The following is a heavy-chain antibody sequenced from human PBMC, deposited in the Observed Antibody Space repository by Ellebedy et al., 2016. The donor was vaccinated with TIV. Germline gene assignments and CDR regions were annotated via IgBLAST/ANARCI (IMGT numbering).Heavy chain of an antibody. Sequence: ASVKVSXKASGYTFTSYAMHWVRQAPGQRLEWMGWINAGNGNTKYSQKFQGRVTITRDTSASTAYMELSSLRSEDTAVYYCAREVLPDRVFDYWGQGTLVTVSS. D-gene: IGHD3-10*01. CDR1: GYTFTSYA. CDR3: AREVLPDRVFDY. V-gene: IGHV1-3*01. J-gene: IGHJ4*02. CDR2: INAGNGNT.